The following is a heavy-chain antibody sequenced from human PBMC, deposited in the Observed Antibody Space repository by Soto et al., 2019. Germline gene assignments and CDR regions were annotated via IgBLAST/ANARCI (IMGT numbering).Heavy chain of an antibody. V-gene: IGHV3-48*02. CDR3: AKGPNHNIGWPYYFDS. Sequence: LRLSCVASGFSLANFPMNWVRQTPGKGLEWISYISPRGDNIYYAESVKGRFTISRDNARNSLFLQMNSLRDEDAALYYCAKGPNHNIGWPYYFDSCGQGVTVTVYS. J-gene: IGHJ4*02. CDR1: GFSLANFP. CDR2: ISPRGDNI. D-gene: IGHD6-19*01.